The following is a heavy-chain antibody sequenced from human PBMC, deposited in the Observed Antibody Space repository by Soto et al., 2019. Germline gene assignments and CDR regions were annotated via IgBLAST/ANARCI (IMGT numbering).Heavy chain of an antibody. CDR3: ARGLYGDLDY. J-gene: IGHJ4*02. CDR1: GGSFSGYY. V-gene: IGHV4-34*01. Sequence: NPSETLSLTCAVYGGSFSGYYWSWIRQPPGKGLEWIGEINHSGSTNYNPSPKGRVTISVDTSKNQFSLKLSSVTAADTAVYYCARGLYGDLDYWGQGTLVTVSS. CDR2: INHSGST. D-gene: IGHD4-17*01.